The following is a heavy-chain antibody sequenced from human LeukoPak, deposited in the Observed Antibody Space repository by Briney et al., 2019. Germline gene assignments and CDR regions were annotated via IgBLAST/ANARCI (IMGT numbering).Heavy chain of an antibody. J-gene: IGHJ4*02. CDR3: AHNSGWSFDY. CDR2: IGWGDDK. V-gene: IGHV2-70*04. Sequence: GSGPALVKPTQTLTLTCTFSGFSLSTSGMRVSWIRQPPGKALEWLARIGWGDDKFYSTSLKTRLTISKDTSKNQVVLTLTNMDPVDTATYYCAHNSGWSFDYWGQGTLVTVSS. D-gene: IGHD6-19*01. CDR1: GFSLSTSGMR.